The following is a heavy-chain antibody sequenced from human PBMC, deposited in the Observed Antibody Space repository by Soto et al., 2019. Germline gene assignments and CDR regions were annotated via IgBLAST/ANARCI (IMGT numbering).Heavy chain of an antibody. Sequence: ASVKVSCQASGYTFTSYYMHWVRQAPGQGLEWMGIINPSGGSTSYAQKFQGRVTITRDTSASTAYMELSSLRSEDTAVYYCARTHGYYYDSSGYYDFDYWGQGTLVTVSS. D-gene: IGHD3-22*01. CDR2: INPSGGST. J-gene: IGHJ4*02. CDR3: ARTHGYYYDSSGYYDFDY. CDR1: GYTFTSYY. V-gene: IGHV1-46*01.